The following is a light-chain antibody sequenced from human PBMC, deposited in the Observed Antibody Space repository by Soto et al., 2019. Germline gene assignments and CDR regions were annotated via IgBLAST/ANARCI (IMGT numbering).Light chain of an antibody. CDR3: QQANKYYGT. CDR2: DAS. J-gene: IGKJ1*01. V-gene: IGKV1-5*01. CDR1: QSISSW. Sequence: DIQMTQSPSTLSASVGDRVTITCRASQSISSWLAWYQQKPGKAPKLLIYDASSLESGLPSRFCGSGSGTEVPLPISRLQPDAFAIKYCQQANKYYGTFGHGTKVDIK.